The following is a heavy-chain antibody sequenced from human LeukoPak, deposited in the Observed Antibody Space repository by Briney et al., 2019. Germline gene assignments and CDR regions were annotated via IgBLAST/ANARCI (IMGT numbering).Heavy chain of an antibody. Sequence: PGGSLRLSCAASGFTFSSYVMHWVRQAPGKGLEWVAIISYDGSNEYYADSVKGRFTISRDNAKNSLYLQMNSLRAEDTAVYYCARDMWDYYDSSGYYYPDYFDYWGQGTLVTVSS. D-gene: IGHD3-22*01. CDR3: ARDMWDYYDSSGYYYPDYFDY. J-gene: IGHJ4*02. CDR2: ISYDGSNE. CDR1: GFTFSSYV. V-gene: IGHV3-30*04.